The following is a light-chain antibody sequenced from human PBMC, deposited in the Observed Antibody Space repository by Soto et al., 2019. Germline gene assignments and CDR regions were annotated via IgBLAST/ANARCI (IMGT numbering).Light chain of an antibody. CDR1: QSVSSN. CDR2: DAS. J-gene: IGKJ1*01. V-gene: IGKV3-15*01. Sequence: EIVMTQSPATLSVSPGERATLSCRASQSVSSNLAWYQQKVGQAPRVLIYDASTRATGIPGRFSGSGSGTEFTLTISSLQSEDFAVYDCKQYNNWPETFGQGTKVEIK. CDR3: KQYNNWPET.